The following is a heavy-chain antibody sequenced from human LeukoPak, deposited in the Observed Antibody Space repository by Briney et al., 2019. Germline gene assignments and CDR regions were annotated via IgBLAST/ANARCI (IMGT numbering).Heavy chain of an antibody. Sequence: ASVKVSCKASGYTFTSYGISWVRQAPGQGLEWMGWISAYNGNTNYAQKLQGRVTMTTDTSPSTAYMELRSLRSDDTAVTYCASVSAVYNHVGPGNYYYYYYMDVWGKGTTVTVSS. V-gene: IGHV1-18*01. D-gene: IGHD1-14*01. CDR1: GYTFTSYG. CDR2: ISAYNGNT. J-gene: IGHJ6*03. CDR3: ASVSAVYNHVGPGNYYYYYYMDV.